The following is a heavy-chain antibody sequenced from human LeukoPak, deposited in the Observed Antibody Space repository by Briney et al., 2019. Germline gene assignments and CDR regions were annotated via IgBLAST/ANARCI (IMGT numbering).Heavy chain of an antibody. Sequence: PGGFLRLSCAASGFTFDDYAMHWVRQAPGKGLEWVSGISWNSGSVGYADSVKGRFTISRDNAKNSLSLQMNSLRAEDTAFYYCAKDSPTRGYSGYDYWGQGTLVTVSS. J-gene: IGHJ4*02. D-gene: IGHD5-12*01. V-gene: IGHV3-9*01. CDR2: ISWNSGSV. CDR3: AKDSPTRGYSGYDY. CDR1: GFTFDDYA.